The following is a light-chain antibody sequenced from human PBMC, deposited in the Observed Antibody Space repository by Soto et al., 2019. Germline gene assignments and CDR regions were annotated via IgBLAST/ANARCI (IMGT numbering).Light chain of an antibody. J-gene: IGLJ2*01. CDR3: SSYTSSNSVV. CDR2: DVS. CDR1: SSDVGGSNY. Sequence: QSVLTQPASVSGSPGQSITISCTGTSSDVGGSNYVSWYQHYPGKAPKLIIYDVSTRPSGVSNRFSGSKSGNTASLTISGLQAEDEADYYCSSYTSSNSVVFGGGTKLTVL. V-gene: IGLV2-14*03.